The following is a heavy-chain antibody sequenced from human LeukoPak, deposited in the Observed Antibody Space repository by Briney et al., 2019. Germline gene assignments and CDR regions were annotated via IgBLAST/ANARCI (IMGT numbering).Heavy chain of an antibody. Sequence: GGSLRLSCAASGFTFSSYSMNWVRQAPGKGLEWVSYISSSSSTIYYEDSVKGRFTISRDNAKNSMYLQMNSLRAEDTAVYYCARRAHSDFWSGYFYFDYWGQGTLVTVS. CDR3: ARRAHSDFWSGYFYFDY. V-gene: IGHV3-48*01. CDR1: GFTFSSYS. D-gene: IGHD3-3*01. J-gene: IGHJ4*02. CDR2: ISSSSSTI.